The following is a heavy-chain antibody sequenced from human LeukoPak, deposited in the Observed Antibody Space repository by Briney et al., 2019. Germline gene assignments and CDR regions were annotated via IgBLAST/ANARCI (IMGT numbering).Heavy chain of an antibody. Sequence: PSETLSLTCAVYGGSFSDYSWTWIRQPPGKGLEWIGEINHSGSTNYNPSLKSRITISVDTSKSQFSLRLSSVTPADTAMYYCARLRSTDNWGQGTLVTVSS. V-gene: IGHV4-34*01. CDR1: GGSFSDYS. D-gene: IGHD2-2*01. J-gene: IGHJ4*02. CDR2: INHSGST. CDR3: ARLRSTDN.